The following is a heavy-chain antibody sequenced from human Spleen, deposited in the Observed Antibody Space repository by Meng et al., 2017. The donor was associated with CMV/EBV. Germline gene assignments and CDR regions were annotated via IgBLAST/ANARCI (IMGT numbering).Heavy chain of an antibody. Sequence: SVKVSCKASGGTFSSYAISWVRQAPGQGLEWMGGIIPIFGTANYAQKFQGRVTITTDESTSTAYMELSSLRSGDTAVYYCARESGQQQLVLAGVWFDPWGQGTLVTVSS. CDR1: GGTFSSYA. CDR2: IIPIFGTA. D-gene: IGHD6-13*01. V-gene: IGHV1-69*05. J-gene: IGHJ5*02. CDR3: ARESGQQQLVLAGVWFDP.